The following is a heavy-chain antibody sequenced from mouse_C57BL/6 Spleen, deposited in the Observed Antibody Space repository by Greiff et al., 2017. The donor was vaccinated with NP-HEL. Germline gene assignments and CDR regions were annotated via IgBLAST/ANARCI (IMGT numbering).Heavy chain of an antibody. CDR1: GYSFTGYY. Sequence: EVKLMESGPELVKPGASVKISCKASGYSFTGYYMNWVKQSPEKSLEWIGEINPSTGGTTYNQKFKAKATLTVDKSSSTAYMQLKSLTSEDSAVYYCARSGGYYDYDEGFAYWGQGTLVTVSA. J-gene: IGHJ3*01. CDR2: INPSTGGT. CDR3: ARSGGYYDYDEGFAY. D-gene: IGHD2-4*01. V-gene: IGHV1-42*01.